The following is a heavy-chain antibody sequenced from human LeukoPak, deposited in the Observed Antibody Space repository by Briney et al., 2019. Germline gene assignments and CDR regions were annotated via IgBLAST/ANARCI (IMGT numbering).Heavy chain of an antibody. Sequence: PSETLSLTCVGLGVSFSVYYLSWIRQPPGQGLAWIGYIQYSGSTNYNPSLKSRVTISVDTSKNQCSLKLSSVTAADTAVYYCARDPGFFDYWGQGTLGTVSS. CDR1: GVSFSVYY. CDR3: ARDPGFFDY. D-gene: IGHD3-10*01. V-gene: IGHV4-59*01. J-gene: IGHJ4*02. CDR2: IQYSGST.